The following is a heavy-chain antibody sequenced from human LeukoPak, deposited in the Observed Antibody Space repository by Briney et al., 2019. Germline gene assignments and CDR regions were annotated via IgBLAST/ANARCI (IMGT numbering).Heavy chain of an antibody. CDR2: IYADGSS. Sequence: PSQTLCLTCTVSGGSVSSDNSYWNWIRQPAGKGLEWIGRIYADGSSTYNPSLRSRVTISVDSSKNQFSLRLTSMTAADTAVYYCARGYYYRGWGQGPLVTVSS. J-gene: IGHJ4*02. V-gene: IGHV4-61*02. CDR1: GGSVSSDNSY. CDR3: ARGYYYRG. D-gene: IGHD3-10*01.